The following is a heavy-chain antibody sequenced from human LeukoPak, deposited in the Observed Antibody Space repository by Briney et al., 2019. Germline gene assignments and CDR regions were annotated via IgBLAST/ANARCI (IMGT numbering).Heavy chain of an antibody. CDR1: GFTFSDYY. J-gene: IGHJ6*02. Sequence: PGGSLRLSCAASGFTFSDYYMSWLRQAPGKGLEWVSYISSSGSTIYYADSVKGRFTISRDNAKNSLYLQMNSLRAEDTAVYYCARVPGYSYALVYYGMDVWGQGTTVTVSS. CDR2: ISSSGSTI. CDR3: ARVPGYSYALVYYGMDV. V-gene: IGHV3-11*01. D-gene: IGHD5-18*01.